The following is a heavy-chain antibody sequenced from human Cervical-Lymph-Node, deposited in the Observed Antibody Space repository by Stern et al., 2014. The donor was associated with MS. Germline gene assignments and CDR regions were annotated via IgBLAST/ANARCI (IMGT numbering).Heavy chain of an antibody. CDR3: AVDVAPG. J-gene: IGHJ4*02. D-gene: IGHD2-15*01. Sequence: QVQLVQSGAEVKKPGASVRVSCKVSGYTFSELSMHWVRQAPGKGLEWMANFDPEDGETTYAQKFQGRVALTEDRGRDTAYMELRSLRVEDTAVYYCAVDVAPGWGQGTLVTVSS. V-gene: IGHV1-24*01. CDR2: FDPEDGET. CDR1: GYTFSELS.